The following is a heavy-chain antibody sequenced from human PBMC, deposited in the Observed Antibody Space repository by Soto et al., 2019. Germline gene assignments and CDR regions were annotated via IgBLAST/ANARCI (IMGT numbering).Heavy chain of an antibody. Sequence: GGSLRLSCAASGFTFSSYAMSWVRPAPGKGLEWVSAISGSGGSTYYADSVKGRFTISRDDSKNTLYLQMNSLRAEDTAVYYCAKSPGIAVAGTVYWGQGTLVTVSS. D-gene: IGHD6-19*01. CDR1: GFTFSSYA. CDR2: ISGSGGST. J-gene: IGHJ4*02. CDR3: AKSPGIAVAGTVY. V-gene: IGHV3-23*01.